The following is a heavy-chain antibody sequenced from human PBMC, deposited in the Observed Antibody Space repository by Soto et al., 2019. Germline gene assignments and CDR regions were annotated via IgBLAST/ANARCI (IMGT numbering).Heavy chain of an antibody. CDR1: GGSISSSSYY. J-gene: IGHJ4*02. Sequence: PSETLSLTCTVSGGSISSSSYYWGWIRQPPGKGLEWIGSIYYSGSTYYNPSLKSRVTISVDTSKNQFSLKLSSVTAADTAVYYCARHESITGTTPLDYWGQGTLVT. CDR3: ARHESITGTTPLDY. CDR2: IYYSGST. V-gene: IGHV4-39*01. D-gene: IGHD1-7*01.